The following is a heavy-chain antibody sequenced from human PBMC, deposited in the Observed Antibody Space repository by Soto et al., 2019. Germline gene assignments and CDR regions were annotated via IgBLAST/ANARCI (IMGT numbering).Heavy chain of an antibody. CDR1: GGSISSYY. J-gene: IGHJ6*02. CDR2: IYYSGST. V-gene: IGHV4-59*01. Sequence: TLSLTCTVSGGSISSYYWSWIRQPPGKGLEWIGYIYYSGSTNYNPSLKSRVTISVDTSKNQFSLKLSSVTAADTAVYYCARFSTQRYYYEGTSNYYYYGMDVWGQGTTVTVSS. CDR3: ARFSTQRYYYEGTSNYYYYGMDV. D-gene: IGHD3-22*01.